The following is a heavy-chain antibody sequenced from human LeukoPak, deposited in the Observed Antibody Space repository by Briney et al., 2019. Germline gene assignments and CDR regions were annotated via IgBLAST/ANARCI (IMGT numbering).Heavy chain of an antibody. CDR1: GFTVTSTY. CDR2: IYSGGSP. CDR3: ARGGPFTGPTSTPRASDY. D-gene: IGHD1-7*01. J-gene: IGHJ4*02. V-gene: IGHV3-66*01. Sequence: GGSLRLSCAASGFTVTSTYMSWVRQAPGKGLEWVSVIYSGGSPYYADSVKGRFTIPRDSSKNTVYLQMNSLRAEDSAVYHCARGGPFTGPTSTPRASDYWGQGILVTVSS.